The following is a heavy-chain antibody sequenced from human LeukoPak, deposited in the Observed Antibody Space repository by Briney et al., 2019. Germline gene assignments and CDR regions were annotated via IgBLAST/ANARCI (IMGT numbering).Heavy chain of an antibody. J-gene: IGHJ3*02. D-gene: IGHD6-19*01. CDR3: ASLDSSGPTGDAFDI. CDR2: ISSSSSYI. CDR1: GFTFSSYS. Sequence: GRSLRLSCAASGFTFSSYSMNWVRQAPGKGLEWVSSISSSSSYIYYADSVKGRFTISRDNAKNSLYLQMNSLRAEDTAVYYCASLDSSGPTGDAFDIWGQGTMVTVSS. V-gene: IGHV3-21*01.